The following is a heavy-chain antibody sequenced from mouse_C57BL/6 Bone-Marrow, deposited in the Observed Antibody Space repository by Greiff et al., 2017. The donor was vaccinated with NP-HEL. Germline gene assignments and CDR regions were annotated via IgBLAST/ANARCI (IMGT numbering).Heavy chain of an antibody. D-gene: IGHD3-3*01. Sequence: QVQLKEPGAELVRPGASVKLSCKASGYTFTDYYINWVKQRPGHGLEWIARIYPGSGNTYYNEKFKGKATLTADKSSSTAYMQLSSLTSEDSAVYFCARGLARFAYWGQGTLVTVSA. CDR1: GYTFTDYY. J-gene: IGHJ3*01. CDR2: IYPGSGNT. V-gene: IGHV1-76*01. CDR3: ARGLARFAY.